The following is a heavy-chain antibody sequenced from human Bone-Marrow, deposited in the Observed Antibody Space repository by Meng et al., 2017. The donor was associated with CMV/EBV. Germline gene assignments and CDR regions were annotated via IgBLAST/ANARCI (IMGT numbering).Heavy chain of an antibody. J-gene: IGHJ3*02. D-gene: IGHD5-12*01. CDR2: INHIGST. CDR3: ARRRWLRVRIDAFDI. V-gene: IGHV4-34*01. Sequence: SETLSLTCAVYGGSFSGYSWSWIRQPPGKGLEWFGEINHIGSTNYNPSLKSRVTISVDTSKNQFSMELSSVTAADTAVYYCARRRWLRVRIDAFDIWGQGTMVTVSS. CDR1: GGSFSGYS.